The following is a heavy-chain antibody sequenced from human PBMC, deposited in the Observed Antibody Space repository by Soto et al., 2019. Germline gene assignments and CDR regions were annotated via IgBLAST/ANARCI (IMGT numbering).Heavy chain of an antibody. CDR3: ARDAPTRRYDSSGYCELDYYDMVV. V-gene: IGHV4-61*01. CDR2: IYYSGST. Sequence: SETLSLTCTVSGGSVSSGSYYWSWIRQPPGKGLEWIGYIYYSGSTNYNPSLKSRVTISVDTSKNQFSLKLSSVTAADTAVYYCARDAPTRRYDSSGYCELDYYDMVVWDQGTSLTVSS. D-gene: IGHD3-22*01. CDR1: GGSVSSGSYY. J-gene: IGHJ6*02.